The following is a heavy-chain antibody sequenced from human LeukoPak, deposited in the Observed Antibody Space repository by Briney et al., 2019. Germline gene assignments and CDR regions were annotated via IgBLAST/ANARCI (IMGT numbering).Heavy chain of an antibody. CDR1: GGSISSYY. CDR3: ARDRYSGGDWFDP. Sequence: SETLSLTCTVSGGSISSYYWSWIRQPPGKGLVWIGYIYYSGSTNYNPSLKSRVTISVDTFKNQFSLKLSSVTAADTAVYYCARDRYSGGDWFDPWGQGTLVTVSS. V-gene: IGHV4-59*01. CDR2: IYYSGST. J-gene: IGHJ5*02. D-gene: IGHD3-9*01.